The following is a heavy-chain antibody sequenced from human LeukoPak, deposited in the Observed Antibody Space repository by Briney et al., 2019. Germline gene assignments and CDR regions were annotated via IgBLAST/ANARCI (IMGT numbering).Heavy chain of an antibody. CDR1: GYTFTSYY. CDR2: INPSGGST. D-gene: IGHD1-26*01. CDR3: ARGQIIRLGAVDAFDI. V-gene: IGHV1-46*01. J-gene: IGHJ3*02. Sequence: GASVKVSCKASGYTFTSYYMHWVRQAPGQGLEWMGIINPSGGSTSYTQKFQGRVTMTRDTSISTAYMELSRLRSDDTAVYYCARGQIIRLGAVDAFDIWGQGTMVTVSS.